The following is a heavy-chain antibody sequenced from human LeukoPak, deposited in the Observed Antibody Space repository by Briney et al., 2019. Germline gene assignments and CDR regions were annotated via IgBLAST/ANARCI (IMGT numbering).Heavy chain of an antibody. J-gene: IGHJ4*02. CDR2: IYNGGST. CDR1: GFTVSSNY. V-gene: IGHV3-53*01. Sequence: GGSLRPSCAASGFTVSSNYMSWVRQAPGKGLEWVSVIYNGGSTYYANSVKGRFTISTDSSKNTLYLQMNSLRAEDTAMYYCTRVQQLDYFDYWGQGTLVTVSS. D-gene: IGHD6-13*01. CDR3: TRVQQLDYFDY.